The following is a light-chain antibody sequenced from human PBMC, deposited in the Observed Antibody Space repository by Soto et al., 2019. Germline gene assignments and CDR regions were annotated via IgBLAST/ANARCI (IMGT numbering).Light chain of an antibody. J-gene: IGLJ1*01. Sequence: QSVLTQPPSASGTPGQRVTISCSGSSSNIGSNYVYWYQQLPGTAPKLLIYRNNQRPSGVPDRFSGSKSGTSASLAISGLPSEDEADYYCAAWDDSWGFYVVGTGTKLTVL. CDR3: AAWDDSWGFYV. CDR2: RNN. CDR1: SSNIGSNY. V-gene: IGLV1-47*01.